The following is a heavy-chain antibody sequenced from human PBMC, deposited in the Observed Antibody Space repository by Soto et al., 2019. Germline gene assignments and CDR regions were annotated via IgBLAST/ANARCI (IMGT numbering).Heavy chain of an antibody. Sequence: GGSLRLSCAASGITFSSYTMNWVRQAAGKGLEWVSSIRSISSYIYYADSVQGRFTISRDNAKNSLYLQMDSLRAEVTAVYYCARSTTVDYAFDIWGQGTMVTVSS. CDR3: ARSTTVDYAFDI. D-gene: IGHD1-1*01. CDR2: IRSISSYI. CDR1: GITFSSYT. V-gene: IGHV3-21*01. J-gene: IGHJ3*02.